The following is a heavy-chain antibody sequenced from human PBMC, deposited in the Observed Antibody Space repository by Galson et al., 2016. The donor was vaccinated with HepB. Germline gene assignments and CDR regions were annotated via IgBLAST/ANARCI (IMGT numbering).Heavy chain of an antibody. D-gene: IGHD2-15*01. V-gene: IGHV3-30*04. CDR1: GFTFSIYG. J-gene: IGHJ4*02. Sequence: SLRLSCAASGFTFSIYGMHWVRQAPGKGLEWVALISHDGSDKYYADSVNGRFTISRDNSKSTLYLQMNSRRGEDTAVYFCARDQARYVTDHWGQGTLVTVSS. CDR3: ARDQARYVTDH. CDR2: ISHDGSDK.